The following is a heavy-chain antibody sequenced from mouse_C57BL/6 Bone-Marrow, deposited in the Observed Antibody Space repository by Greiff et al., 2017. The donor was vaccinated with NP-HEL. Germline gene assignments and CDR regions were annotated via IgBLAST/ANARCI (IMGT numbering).Heavy chain of an antibody. V-gene: IGHV3-8*01. D-gene: IGHD1-1*01. Sequence: EVHLVESGPGLAKPSQTLSLTCSVTGYSITSDYWNWIRKFPGNKLEYMGYISYSGSTYYNPSLKSRISITRDTSKNQYYLQLNSVTTEDTATYYCARYKYYGSSYWYFDVWGTGTTVTVSS. CDR2: ISYSGST. J-gene: IGHJ1*03. CDR1: GYSITSDY. CDR3: ARYKYYGSSYWYFDV.